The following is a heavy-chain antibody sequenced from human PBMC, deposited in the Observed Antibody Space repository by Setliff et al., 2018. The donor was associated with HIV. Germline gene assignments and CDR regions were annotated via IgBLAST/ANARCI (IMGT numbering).Heavy chain of an antibody. Sequence: SETLSLTCTVSGDSITRGSYYWRWIRQPAGKGLEWIGHIYTSGKTHYSPSLKSRITISADTSKNQLSLNLSSVTAADTAVYYCARAAYSGTYLWEPATDLWGRGTLVTVSS. CDR3: ARAAYSGTYLWEPATDL. J-gene: IGHJ2*01. D-gene: IGHD1-26*01. CDR2: IYTSGKT. CDR1: GDSITRGSYY. V-gene: IGHV4-61*09.